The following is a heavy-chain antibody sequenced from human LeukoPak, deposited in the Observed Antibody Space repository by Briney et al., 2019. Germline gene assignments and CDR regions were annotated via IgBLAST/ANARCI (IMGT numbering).Heavy chain of an antibody. V-gene: IGHV3-48*01. Sequence: GGSLRLSCAASGFTFSSYSMNWVRQAPGKGLEWVSYISSSSSTIYYADSVKGRFTISRDNAKNSLYLQMNSLRAEDTAVYYCATTRPRYYELNFDYWGQGTLVTVSS. CDR3: ATTRPRYYELNFDY. CDR1: GFTFSSYS. J-gene: IGHJ4*02. CDR2: ISSSSSTI. D-gene: IGHD3-22*01.